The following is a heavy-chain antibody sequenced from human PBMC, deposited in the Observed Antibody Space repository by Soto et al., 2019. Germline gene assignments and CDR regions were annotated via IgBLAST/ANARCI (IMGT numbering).Heavy chain of an antibody. D-gene: IGHD3-16*01. CDR3: ARGITLLFLLDP. CDR2: INPSRGIT. Sequence: ASVKVSCKASGYTFTSYYMHWVRQAPGQGLEWMGRINPSRGITSYAQKFQGRVTITTDKSTSTAYMELSSLRSEDTAVYYCARGITLLFLLDPWGQGTLVTVSS. V-gene: IGHV1-46*01. J-gene: IGHJ5*02. CDR1: GYTFTSYY.